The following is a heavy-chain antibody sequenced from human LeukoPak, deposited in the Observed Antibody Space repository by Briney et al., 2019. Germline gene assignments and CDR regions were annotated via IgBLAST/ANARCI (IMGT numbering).Heavy chain of an antibody. CDR2: ISSNGGST. J-gene: IGHJ5*02. D-gene: IGHD2-15*01. CDR1: GFTFRSYA. CDR3: VKATVVVVAATQYNWFDP. V-gene: IGHV3-64D*06. Sequence: GGSLRLSCSASGFTFRSYAMHWVRQAPGKGLEYVSAISSNGGSTYYADSVKGRFTISRDNSKNTLYLQMSSLRAEDTAVYYCVKATVVVVAATQYNWFDPWGQGTLVTVSS.